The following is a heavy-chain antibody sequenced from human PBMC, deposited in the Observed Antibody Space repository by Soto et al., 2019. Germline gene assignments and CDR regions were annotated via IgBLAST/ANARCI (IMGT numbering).Heavy chain of an antibody. CDR2: IRSKAYGGTT. Sequence: GGSLRLSCTASGFTFGDYAMSWFRQAPGKGLEWVGFIRSKAYGGTTEYAASVKGRFTISRDDSKSIAYLQMNSLKTEDTAVYYCTRPLPPDILTGYYNYYMDVWGKGTTVTVSS. CDR3: TRPLPPDILTGYYNYYMDV. V-gene: IGHV3-49*03. CDR1: GFTFGDYA. J-gene: IGHJ6*03. D-gene: IGHD3-9*01.